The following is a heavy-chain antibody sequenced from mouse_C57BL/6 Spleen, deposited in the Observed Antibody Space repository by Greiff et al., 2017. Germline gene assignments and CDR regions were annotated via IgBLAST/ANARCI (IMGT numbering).Heavy chain of an antibody. D-gene: IGHD2-4*01. Sequence: VQLQQPGTELVKPGASVKLSCKASGYTFTSYWMPWVQQRPGQGLEWIGNINPSNGGTNYNEKFKSKSTITVDNSSSTAYMQLSSLTSEDSAVYYCASLYYDYDRDYWGQGTTLTVSS. CDR2: INPSNGGT. CDR3: ASLYYDYDRDY. CDR1: GYTFTSYW. J-gene: IGHJ2*01. V-gene: IGHV1-53*01.